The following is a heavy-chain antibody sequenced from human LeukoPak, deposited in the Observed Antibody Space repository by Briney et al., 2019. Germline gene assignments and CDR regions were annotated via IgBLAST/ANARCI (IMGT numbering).Heavy chain of an antibody. CDR1: GYTFTSYA. Sequence: ASVKVSCKAAGYTFTSYAMNWVRQAPGQGLELMGWINTNTGNPTYAQGVTGRFVFSLDTSFSTAYLQISSLKAEDTAVYYCAREGAAAGTIHIDYWGQGTLVTVSS. CDR3: AREGAAAGTIHIDY. D-gene: IGHD6-13*01. CDR2: INTNTGNP. V-gene: IGHV7-4-1*02. J-gene: IGHJ4*02.